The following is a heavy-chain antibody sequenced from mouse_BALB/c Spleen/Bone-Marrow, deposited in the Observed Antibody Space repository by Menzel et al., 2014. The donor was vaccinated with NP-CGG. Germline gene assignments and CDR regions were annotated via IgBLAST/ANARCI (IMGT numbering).Heavy chain of an antibody. CDR3: ARQRGYAYAMDY. CDR2: ISSGGINT. D-gene: IGHD2-2*01. CDR1: GFAFSGYD. J-gene: IGHJ4*01. V-gene: IGHV5-12-1*01. Sequence: EVQLVESGGGLVKPGGSLKFSCAASGFAFSGYDMSWVRQTPEKRLEWVAYISSGGINTYYPDSVKGRFTISRDNAKNTLYLQMNSLKSEDTAMYYCARQRGYAYAMDYWGQGTSVTVSS.